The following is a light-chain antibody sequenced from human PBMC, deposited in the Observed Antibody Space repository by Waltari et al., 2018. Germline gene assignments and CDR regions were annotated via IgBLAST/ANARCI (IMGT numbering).Light chain of an antibody. V-gene: IGLV2-14*03. CDR1: SSNTGGYNY. Sequence: PAQSITIPCIGTSSNTGGYNYVSWYQQPPGKVPKLIIYDVSNRPSGVSNRFSASKSGNTASLTISGLQAEDEADYYCSSFASNRDVLFGGGTKLTVL. J-gene: IGLJ2*01. CDR3: SSFASNRDVL. CDR2: DVS.